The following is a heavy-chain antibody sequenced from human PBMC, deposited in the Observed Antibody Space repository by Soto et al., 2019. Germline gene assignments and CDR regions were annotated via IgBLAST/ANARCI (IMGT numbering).Heavy chain of an antibody. CDR3: ARLYRYCSSTSCYRSNWFDP. Sequence: QVQLQQWGAGLLKPSETLSLTCAVYGGSFSGYYWSWIRQPPGKGLEWIGEINHSGSTNYNPSLKSRVTIAVDTSKNHFSLKLSPVTAADTAVYYCARLYRYCSSTSCYRSNWFDPWGQGTLVTVSS. J-gene: IGHJ5*02. CDR1: GGSFSGYY. CDR2: INHSGST. D-gene: IGHD2-2*01. V-gene: IGHV4-34*01.